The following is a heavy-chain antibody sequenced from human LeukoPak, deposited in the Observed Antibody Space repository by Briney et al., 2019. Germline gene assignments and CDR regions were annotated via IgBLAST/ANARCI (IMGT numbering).Heavy chain of an antibody. CDR2: IYYSGST. CDR1: GGSLSSYY. Sequence: PSETLSLTCTVSGGSLSSYYWSWIRQPPGKGLEWIGYIYYSGSTNYNPSLKSRVTISVDTSKNQFSLKLSSVTAADTAVYYCARGDDWFDPWGQGTLVTVSS. CDR3: ARGDDWFDP. J-gene: IGHJ5*02. V-gene: IGHV4-59*01. D-gene: IGHD5-24*01.